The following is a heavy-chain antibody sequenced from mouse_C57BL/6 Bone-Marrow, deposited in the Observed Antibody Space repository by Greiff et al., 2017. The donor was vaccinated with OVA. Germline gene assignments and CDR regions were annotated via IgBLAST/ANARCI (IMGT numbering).Heavy chain of an antibody. Sequence: EVKLEESGGDLVKPGGSLKLSCAASGFTFSSYGMSWVRQTPDKRLEWVATISSGGSYTYYPDSVKGRFTISRDNAKNTLYLQMSSLKSEDTAMYYCARRAYYGSSPSYFDYWGQGTTLTVSS. D-gene: IGHD1-1*01. CDR3: ARRAYYGSSPSYFDY. CDR2: ISSGGSYT. V-gene: IGHV5-6*02. CDR1: GFTFSSYG. J-gene: IGHJ2*01.